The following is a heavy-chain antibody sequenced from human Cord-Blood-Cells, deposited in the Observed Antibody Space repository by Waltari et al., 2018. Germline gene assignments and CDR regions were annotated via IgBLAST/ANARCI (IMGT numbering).Heavy chain of an antibody. CDR3: ARAIAVAGTRVNWFDP. D-gene: IGHD6-19*01. CDR2: IYHSGST. J-gene: IGHJ5*02. V-gene: IGHV4-38-2*01. CDR1: GYSISSGYY. Sequence: QVQLQESGPGLVKPSETLSLTCAVSGYSISSGYYWGWIRQPPGKGLEWIGSIYHSGSTYYNPSLKSRVTISVDTSKNQFSLKLSSVTAADTAVYYCARAIAVAGTRVNWFDPWGQGTLVTVSS.